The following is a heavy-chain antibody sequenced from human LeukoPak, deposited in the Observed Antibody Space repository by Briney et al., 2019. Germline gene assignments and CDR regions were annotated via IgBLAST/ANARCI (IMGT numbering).Heavy chain of an antibody. CDR3: AKDSSSWYAEYFQH. J-gene: IGHJ1*01. D-gene: IGHD6-13*01. CDR1: GFTFDDYT. V-gene: IGHV3-43*01. Sequence: GGSLRLSCAASGFTFDDYTMHWVRQAPGKGLEWVSLISWDGGSTYYADSVKGRFIISRDNSKNSLYLQMNSLRTEDTALYYCAKDSSSWYAEYFQHWGQGTLVTVSS. CDR2: ISWDGGST.